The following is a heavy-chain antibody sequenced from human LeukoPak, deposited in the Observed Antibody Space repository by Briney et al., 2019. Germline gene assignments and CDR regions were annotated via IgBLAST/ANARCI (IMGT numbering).Heavy chain of an antibody. D-gene: IGHD6-19*01. CDR1: GGSISSYY. Sequence: PSETLSLTCTVSGGSISSYYWSWIRQPPGKGLEWIGYIYYSGSTNYNPSLKSRVTISVDTSKNQFSLKLSSVTAADTAVYYCARRSSGLFLDYWGQGTLVTVSP. CDR2: IYYSGST. CDR3: ARRSSGLFLDY. J-gene: IGHJ4*02. V-gene: IGHV4-59*01.